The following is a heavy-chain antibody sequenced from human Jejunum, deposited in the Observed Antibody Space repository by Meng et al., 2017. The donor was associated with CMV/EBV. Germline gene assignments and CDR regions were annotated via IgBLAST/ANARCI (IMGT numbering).Heavy chain of an antibody. Sequence: VQLEESGQGLLKPSSTLSLTCTVSVVSISSGDYYWGWIRQPPGKVLEWIGCIYYSGSTYYNPSLKGRVTISVDTSKNQFSLNLSSVTAADTAVYYCARGQRSYSGSYPEWFDPWGQVTLVTVSS. J-gene: IGHJ5*02. CDR3: ARGQRSYSGSYPEWFDP. D-gene: IGHD1-26*01. V-gene: IGHV4-30-4*01. CDR1: VVSISSGDYY. CDR2: IYYSGST.